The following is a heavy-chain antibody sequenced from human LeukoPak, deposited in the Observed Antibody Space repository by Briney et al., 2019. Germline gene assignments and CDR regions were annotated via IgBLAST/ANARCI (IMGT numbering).Heavy chain of an antibody. CDR1: GGTFITYT. D-gene: IGHD1-1*01. V-gene: IGHV1-69*05. J-gene: IGHJ4*02. CDR2: IIPIFGTA. CDR3: ATYMLRDNWNVHTFDS. Sequence: GASVKVSSKASGGTFITYTINWMRQAPGQGLEWMGGIIPIFGTANYAQKFQGRVTVTTDDSTSTAFMELSSLRSEDTAVYYCATYMLRDNWNVHTFDSWGQGTLVTVSS.